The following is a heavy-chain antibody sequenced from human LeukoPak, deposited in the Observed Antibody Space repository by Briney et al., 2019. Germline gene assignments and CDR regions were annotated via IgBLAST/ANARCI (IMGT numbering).Heavy chain of an antibody. CDR1: GYTFTSYD. CDR3: ARGRYCSSTSCYRRGLFDY. CDR2: MNPNSGNT. D-gene: IGHD2-2*02. V-gene: IGHV1-8*01. Sequence: ASVKVSCKVSGYTFTSYDINWVRQATGQGLEWMGWMNPNSGNTGYAQKFQGRVTMTRNTSISTAYMELSSLRSEDTAVHYCARGRYCSSTSCYRRGLFDYWGQGTLVTVSS. J-gene: IGHJ4*02.